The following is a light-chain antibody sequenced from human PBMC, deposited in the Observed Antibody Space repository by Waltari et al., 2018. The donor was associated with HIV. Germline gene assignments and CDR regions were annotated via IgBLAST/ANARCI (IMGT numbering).Light chain of an antibody. J-gene: IGLJ1*01. CDR3: QVCDTSNDHPYV. CDR1: NIGSKG. CDR2: DDS. Sequence: SYVLTQPPSVSVAPGQTASITCGGNNIGSKGVQWDQQKPGQAPVLVVYDDSGRPSRIPERFSGSNSGNTATLTISTVEAGDEADYYCQVCDTSNDHPYVFGTGTKVTVL. V-gene: IGLV3-21*02.